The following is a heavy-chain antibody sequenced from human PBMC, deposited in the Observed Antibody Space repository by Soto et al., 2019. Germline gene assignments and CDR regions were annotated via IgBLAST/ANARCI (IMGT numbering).Heavy chain of an antibody. CDR2: IWYDGSNK. CDR1: GFTCSSYG. CDR3: ARQGGIVVVAAHLVKGGFFEY. V-gene: IGHV3-33*01. Sequence: QVQLVESGGGVVQPGRTLRLSCAASGFTCSSYGMHWVCQTPVKGLECVAVIWYDGSNKYYADYVKGRFTISRANSKNQVYLQMNNLRAEEAAVYYCARQGGIVVVAAHLVKGGFFEYWGQGTLVTVSS. D-gene: IGHD2-21*01. J-gene: IGHJ4*01.